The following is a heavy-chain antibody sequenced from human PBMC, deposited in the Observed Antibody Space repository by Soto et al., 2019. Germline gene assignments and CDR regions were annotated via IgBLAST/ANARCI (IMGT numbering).Heavy chain of an antibody. Sequence: GGSLRLSCAASGFTFSSYAMHWVRQAPGKGLEWVAVISYDGSNKYYADSVKGRFTISRDNSKNTLYLQMNSLRAEDTAVYYCARDLIAVADNWFDPWGQGTLVTVSS. V-gene: IGHV3-30*04. J-gene: IGHJ5*02. CDR3: ARDLIAVADNWFDP. CDR2: ISYDGSNK. D-gene: IGHD6-19*01. CDR1: GFTFSSYA.